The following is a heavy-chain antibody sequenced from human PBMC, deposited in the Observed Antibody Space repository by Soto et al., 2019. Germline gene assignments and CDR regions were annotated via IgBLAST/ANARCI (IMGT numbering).Heavy chain of an antibody. CDR2: IYYSGST. D-gene: IGHD3-10*01. CDR1: GGSISIYY. V-gene: IGHV4-59*01. J-gene: IGHJ5*02. Sequence: SETLSLTCTVSGGSISIYYWSWIRQPPGKGLEWIGYIYYSGSTNYNPSLKSRVTISVDTSKNQFSLKLSSVTAADTAVYYCAREDGSGNNWFDPWGQGTLVTVSS. CDR3: AREDGSGNNWFDP.